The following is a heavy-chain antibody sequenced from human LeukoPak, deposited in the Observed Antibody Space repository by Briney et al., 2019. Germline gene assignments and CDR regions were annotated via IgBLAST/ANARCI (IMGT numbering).Heavy chain of an antibody. CDR1: GYSISSGYY. CDR3: ARDHDYGDYFDY. CDR2: IYYSGST. Sequence: PSETLSLTCTVSGYSISSGYYWGWIRPPPGKGLEWIGYIYYSGSTNYNPSLKSRVTISVDTSKNQFSLKLSSVTAADTAVYYCARDHDYGDYFDYWGQGTLVTVSS. D-gene: IGHD4-17*01. V-gene: IGHV4-61*01. J-gene: IGHJ4*02.